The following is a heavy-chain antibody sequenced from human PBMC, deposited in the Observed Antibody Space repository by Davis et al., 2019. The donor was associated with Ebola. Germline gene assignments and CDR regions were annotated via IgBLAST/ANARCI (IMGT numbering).Heavy chain of an antibody. CDR3: AREYYYDSSGYGAFDI. Sequence: GESLKISCAASEFTFSSYGMHWVRQAPGKGLEWVAVISYDGSNKYYADSVKGRFTISRDNSKNTLYLQMNSLRAEDTAVYYCAREYYYDSSGYGAFDIWGQGTMVTVSS. CDR2: ISYDGSNK. J-gene: IGHJ3*02. D-gene: IGHD3-22*01. V-gene: IGHV3-30*03. CDR1: EFTFSSYG.